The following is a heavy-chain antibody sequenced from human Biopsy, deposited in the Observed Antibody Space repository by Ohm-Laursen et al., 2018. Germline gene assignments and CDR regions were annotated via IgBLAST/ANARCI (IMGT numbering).Heavy chain of an antibody. CDR3: ARDTRWGPYSMDV. CDR2: ISGGGTI. CDR1: GFSFSDYH. V-gene: IGHV3-11*01. Sequence: SLRLSCAASGFSFSDYHMSWIRQAPGRGLEWVSYISGGGTIYYGDSMKGRVTISRENAKNSLYLQMHSLRAEDTAGYYCARDTRWGPYSMDVWGQGTTVTVSS. D-gene: IGHD4-23*01. J-gene: IGHJ6*02.